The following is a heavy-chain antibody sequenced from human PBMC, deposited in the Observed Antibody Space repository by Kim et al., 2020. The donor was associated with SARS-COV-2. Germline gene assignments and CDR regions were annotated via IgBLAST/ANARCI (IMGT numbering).Heavy chain of an antibody. V-gene: IGHV3-48*04. CDR2: ISSSSSTI. Sequence: GGSLRLSCAASGFTFSSYSMNWVRQAPGKGLEWVSYISSSSSTIYYADSVKGRFTISRDNAKNSLYLQMNSLRVEDTAVYYCARVGGNRPFDYWGQGTLVTVSS. J-gene: IGHJ4*02. CDR1: GFTFSSYS. D-gene: IGHD2-15*01. CDR3: ARVGGNRPFDY.